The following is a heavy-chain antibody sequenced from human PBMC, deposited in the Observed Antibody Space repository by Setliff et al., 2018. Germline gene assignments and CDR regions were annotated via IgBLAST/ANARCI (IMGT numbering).Heavy chain of an antibody. CDR2: LFDGGSI. V-gene: IGHV4-38-2*02. CDR1: GDSISSRFY. J-gene: IGHJ3*02. D-gene: IGHD3-22*01. Sequence: SQTLSLTCTVSGDSISSRFYWGWIRQSPGKGLEWIGSLFDGGSIYYNPSLKSRASISLDASRNQFALKLTSATAADSAVYFCARDPHYDPTYSLPGHGFDIWGQGAMVTVSS. CDR3: ARDPHYDPTYSLPGHGFDI.